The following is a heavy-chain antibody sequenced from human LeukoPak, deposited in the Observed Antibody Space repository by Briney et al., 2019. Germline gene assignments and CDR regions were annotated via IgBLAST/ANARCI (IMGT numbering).Heavy chain of an antibody. CDR2: ISDDSGST. D-gene: IGHD6-19*01. J-gene: IGHJ4*02. V-gene: IGHV3-23*01. Sequence: GGSLRLSRAASELMFSSYAMSRVRQAPGKGLEWVSGISDDSGSTYYADSVRGRFTISRDNSKNTLYLQMNSLRVEDTAIYYCAKDQYSSGWYFDYWGQGTLVTVSS. CDR1: ELMFSSYA. CDR3: AKDQYSSGWYFDY.